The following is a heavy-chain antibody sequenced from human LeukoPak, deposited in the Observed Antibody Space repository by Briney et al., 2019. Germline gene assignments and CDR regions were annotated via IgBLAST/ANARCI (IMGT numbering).Heavy chain of an antibody. CDR1: GGSISSGGYP. D-gene: IGHD6-13*01. J-gene: IGHJ5*02. CDR2: IYHSGST. V-gene: IGHV4-30-2*01. CDR3: ARARVPIAAAGTGWFDP. Sequence: PSQTLSLTCAVSGGSISSGGYPWSWIRQPPGKGLEWIGYIYHSGSTYYNPSLKSRVTISVDRSKNQFSLKLSPVTAADTAVYYCARARVPIAAAGTGWFDPWGQGTLVTVSS.